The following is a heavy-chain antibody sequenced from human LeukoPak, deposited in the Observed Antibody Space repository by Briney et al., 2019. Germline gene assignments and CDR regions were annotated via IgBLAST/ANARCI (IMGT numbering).Heavy chain of an antibody. D-gene: IGHD1-26*01. V-gene: IGHV1-2*02. CDR1: GYTYTRYY. Sequence: GASVKVSCKASGYTYTRYYMNRVRQAPGQGLEWMGWINPNSGGTNYAQKFQGRVNMTRDTSISTAYMELSRLRSDDTAVYYCARAVSGSYLSFDYWGQGTLVTVSS. CDR2: INPNSGGT. CDR3: ARAVSGSYLSFDY. J-gene: IGHJ4*02.